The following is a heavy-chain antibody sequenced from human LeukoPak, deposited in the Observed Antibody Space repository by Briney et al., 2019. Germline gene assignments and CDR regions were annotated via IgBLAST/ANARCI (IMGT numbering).Heavy chain of an antibody. V-gene: IGHV3-74*01. D-gene: IGHD2-21*01. Sequence: GGSLRLSCAASGFTFSSYWMHWVRQAPGKGLVWVSRINSDGSSTSYADSVKGRFTISRDNAKNTLYLQMNSLRAEDTAVYYCAREIVGTAGAFDIWGQGTMVTVSS. J-gene: IGHJ3*02. CDR2: INSDGSST. CDR3: AREIVGTAGAFDI. CDR1: GFTFSSYW.